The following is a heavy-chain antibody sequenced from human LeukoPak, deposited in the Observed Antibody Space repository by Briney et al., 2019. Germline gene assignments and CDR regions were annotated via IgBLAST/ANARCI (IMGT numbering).Heavy chain of an antibody. CDR2: IYHSGST. CDR1: GCSISSSNW. J-gene: IGHJ4*02. Sequence: PSETLSLTCAVSGCSISSSNWRWWVRQPPGKGVEWIGEIYHSGSTNYTQSLKGRVTISVDKSKNQFSLKLSSVIAADTAVYYCATAPLPIYVSGNYFDSWGQGTLVTVSS. V-gene: IGHV4-4*02. CDR3: ATAPLPIYVSGNYFDS. D-gene: IGHD3-10*01.